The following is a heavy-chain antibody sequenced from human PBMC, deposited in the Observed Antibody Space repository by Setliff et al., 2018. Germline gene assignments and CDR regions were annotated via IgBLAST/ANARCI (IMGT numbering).Heavy chain of an antibody. Sequence: SETLSLTCAVSGYSISSGYSWGWIRQPPGKGLEWIASIYYRGSTSYNSSLKSRVSISVDTSKSQFSLNLNSVTAADTAVYYCATLTGDRGVDYWGQGRLVTVSS. CDR2: IYYRGST. CDR1: GYSISSGYS. J-gene: IGHJ4*02. D-gene: IGHD7-27*01. CDR3: ATLTGDRGVDY. V-gene: IGHV4-38-2*01.